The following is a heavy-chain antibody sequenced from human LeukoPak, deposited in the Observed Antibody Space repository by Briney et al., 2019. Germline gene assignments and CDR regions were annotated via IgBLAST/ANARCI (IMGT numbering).Heavy chain of an antibody. D-gene: IGHD3-22*01. CDR1: GGSISSYY. CDR3: ARYYDNTGSLDY. Sequence: KPSETLSLTCTVSGGSISSYYWSWLRQPPGKGLEWIGHIDFTGSTNCNPSLKSRVTVSVDTSKNQFSLKMTSVTAADTAVYYCARYYDNTGSLDYWGQGTLVTVSS. J-gene: IGHJ4*02. V-gene: IGHV4-59*01. CDR2: IDFTGST.